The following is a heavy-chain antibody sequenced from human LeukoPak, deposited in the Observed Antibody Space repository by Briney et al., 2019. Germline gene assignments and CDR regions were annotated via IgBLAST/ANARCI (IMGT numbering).Heavy chain of an antibody. J-gene: IGHJ4*02. Sequence: GGSLRLSCAASGFAFTNYAMNWVRLAPGKGLEWVSSISDSGGSTYYADSAKSRFTISRDNSKNTLYLQMDSLRAEDTAVYYCARDYADYVGFFFFDHWGQGTLVTVSS. CDR2: ISDSGGST. D-gene: IGHD4-17*01. V-gene: IGHV3-23*01. CDR1: GFAFTNYA. CDR3: ARDYADYVGFFFFDH.